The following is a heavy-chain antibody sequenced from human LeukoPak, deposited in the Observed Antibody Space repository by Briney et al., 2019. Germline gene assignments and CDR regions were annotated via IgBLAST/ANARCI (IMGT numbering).Heavy chain of an antibody. D-gene: IGHD6-13*01. CDR2: IYYSGST. V-gene: IGHV4-59*12. J-gene: IGHJ4*02. CDR3: ARDVVGIAAAGPDY. CDR1: GGSLSSYY. Sequence: SETLSLTCTVAGGSLSSYYWSWIRQPPGKGLEWIGYIYYSGSTNYNPSLKSRVTISVDTSKNQFSLKLSSVTAADTAVYYCARDVVGIAAAGPDYWGQGTLVTVSS.